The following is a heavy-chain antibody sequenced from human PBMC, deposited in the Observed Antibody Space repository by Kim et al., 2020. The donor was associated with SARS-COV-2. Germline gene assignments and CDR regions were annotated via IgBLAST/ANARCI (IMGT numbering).Heavy chain of an antibody. D-gene: IGHD3-10*01. CDR3: ASTDGSGSYYFDY. V-gene: IGHV1-18*01. Sequence: ERKLQGRVTLTTDTSTSTAYMELRSLRSDDTAVYYCASTDGSGSYYFDYWGQGTLVTVSS. J-gene: IGHJ4*02.